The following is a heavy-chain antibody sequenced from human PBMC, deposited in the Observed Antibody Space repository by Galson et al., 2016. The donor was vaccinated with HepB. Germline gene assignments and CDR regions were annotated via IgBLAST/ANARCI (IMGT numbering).Heavy chain of an antibody. J-gene: IGHJ5*02. CDR3: ARVGPGSSWYPGRVFWFDP. Sequence: SETLSLTCTVSGDSISSYYWSWIRQPPGKGLEWIGYIYYIGNTNYNPSLKSRVTMSVDTSKNQFSLKLSSVTAADTAVYYCARVGPGSSWYPGRVFWFDPWGQGTLVTVSS. V-gene: IGHV4-59*01. CDR2: IYYIGNT. CDR1: GDSISSYY. D-gene: IGHD6-13*01.